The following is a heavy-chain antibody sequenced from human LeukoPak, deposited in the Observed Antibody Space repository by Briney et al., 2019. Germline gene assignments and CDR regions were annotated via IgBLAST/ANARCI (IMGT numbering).Heavy chain of an antibody. V-gene: IGHV3-66*01. Sequence: GGSLRLSCAASGFTVSSNYMSWVRQAPGKGLEWVSAISGSGGSGGSTYYADSVKGRFTISRDNAKNSLYLQMNSLRAEDTAVYYCARDRALGWLQPNGPPDYWGQGTLVTVSS. CDR1: GFTVSSNY. CDR3: ARDRALGWLQPNGPPDY. J-gene: IGHJ4*02. D-gene: IGHD5-24*01. CDR2: ISGSGGSGGST.